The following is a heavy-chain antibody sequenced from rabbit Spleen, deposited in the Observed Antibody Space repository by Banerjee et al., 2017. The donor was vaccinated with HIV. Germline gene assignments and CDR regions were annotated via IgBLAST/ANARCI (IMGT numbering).Heavy chain of an antibody. J-gene: IGHJ4*01. Sequence: QSLEESGGDLVKPGASLTLTCIASGVSFSGDSYMYWVRQAPGKGLEWIGCIFSSSDITWYATWAKGRFTISKTSSTTVTLQMTSLTDADTATYFCARGGYGGHIYAMGLWGQGTLVTVS. D-gene: IGHD4-2*01. CDR2: IFSSSDIT. CDR3: ARGGYGGHIYAMGL. V-gene: IGHV1S40*01. CDR1: GVSFSGDSY.